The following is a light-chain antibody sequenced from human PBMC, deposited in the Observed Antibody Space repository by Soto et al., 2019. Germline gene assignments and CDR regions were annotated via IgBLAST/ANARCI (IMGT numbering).Light chain of an antibody. J-gene: IGKJ4*01. Sequence: DIPVTQAPSTLSASVGDRVTITCRASQSISTWLAWYQEKPGKAPKLLSYKASSLESGVPSRFSGRGSGTEFHLTVSSLQEDDFGSYYCQQYKSCPLTFGGGTKVEIK. CDR1: QSISTW. CDR3: QQYKSCPLT. V-gene: IGKV1-5*03. CDR2: KAS.